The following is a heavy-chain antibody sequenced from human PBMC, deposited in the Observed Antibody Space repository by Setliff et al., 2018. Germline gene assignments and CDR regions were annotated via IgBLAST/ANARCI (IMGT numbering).Heavy chain of an antibody. D-gene: IGHD3-10*02. J-gene: IGHJ6*02. CDR2: ISNSGIT. CDR3: ARDTRIGDYYYYYGMDV. V-gene: IGHV4-59*01. CDR1: NGSINDYF. Sequence: SETLSLTCTVSNGSINDYFWTWIRQPPGKGLEWIGYISNSGITKYNPALKGRVSISLDTSNNQFSLRLSSVTAADTALYYCARDTRIGDYYYYYGMDVWGRGTTVTVSS.